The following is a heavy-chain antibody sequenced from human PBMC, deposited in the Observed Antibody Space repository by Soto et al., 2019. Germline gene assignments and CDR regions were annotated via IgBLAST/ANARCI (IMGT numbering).Heavy chain of an antibody. D-gene: IGHD5-18*01. CDR2: TIPIMGTT. V-gene: IGHV1-69*01. J-gene: IGHJ4*02. CDR1: GDTLSTHG. Sequence: QVQLVQSGAEVKKPGSSVKVSCKASGDTLSTHGISWVRQAPGQGLEWMGGTIPIMGTTDYAEKFQGRVTMTADESTTTSYRERSSLRAEDTAVYDWAAGDSSDTGAHGGKGTRVTVSS. CDR3: AAGDSSDTGAH.